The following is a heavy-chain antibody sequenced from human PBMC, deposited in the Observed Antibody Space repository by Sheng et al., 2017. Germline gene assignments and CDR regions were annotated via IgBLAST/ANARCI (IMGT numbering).Heavy chain of an antibody. J-gene: IGHJ4*02. V-gene: IGHV3-30*04. CDR3: ARDGVVVVIKGYFDY. CDR1: GFTFSSYA. Sequence: QVQLVESGGGVVQPGRSLRLSCAASGFTFSSYAMHWVRQAPGKGLEWVAVISYDGSNKYYADSVKGRFTISRDNSKNTLYLQMNSLRAEDTAVYYCARDGVVVVIKGYFDYWGQGTLVTVSS. D-gene: IGHD3-22*01. CDR2: ISYDGSNK.